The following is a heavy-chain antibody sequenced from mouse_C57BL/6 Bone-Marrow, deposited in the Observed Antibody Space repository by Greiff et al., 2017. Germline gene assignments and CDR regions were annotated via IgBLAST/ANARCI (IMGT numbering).Heavy chain of an antibody. V-gene: IGHV2-2*01. CDR3: ARNRRIYYGYDGYFDY. CDR2: IWSGGST. D-gene: IGHD2-2*01. Sequence: QVQLQQSGPGLVQPSQSLSITCTVSGFSFTSYGVHWVRQSPGKGLEWLGVIWSGGSTDYNAAFISRLSISKDNSKSQVVFKMNSLQDDDTAIYYCARNRRIYYGYDGYFDYWGQGTSLTVSS. CDR1: GFSFTSYG. J-gene: IGHJ2*02.